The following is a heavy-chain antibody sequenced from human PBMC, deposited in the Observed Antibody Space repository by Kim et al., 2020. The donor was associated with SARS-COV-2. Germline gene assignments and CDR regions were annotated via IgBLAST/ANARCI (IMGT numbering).Heavy chain of an antibody. CDR2: ISYDGSIK. CDR3: TKDRVMTFGRVIVRFDY. CDR1: EFTFSNYG. J-gene: IGHJ4*02. Sequence: GGSLRLSCAASEFTFSNYGMNWVRQAPGKGLEWVAMISYDGSIKNYADSVKGRFTISRDNSKNTLFLQMNSLRVEDTAVYYCTKDRVMTFGRVIVRFDYWGQGTLVTVSS. D-gene: IGHD3-16*02. V-gene: IGHV3-30*18.